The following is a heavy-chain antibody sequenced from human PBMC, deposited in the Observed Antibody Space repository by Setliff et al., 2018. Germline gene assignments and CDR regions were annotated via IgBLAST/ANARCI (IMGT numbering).Heavy chain of an antibody. V-gene: IGHV3-23*01. CDR3: AKDEGSGYSSSWEDYYGMDV. CDR1: GFTFSSYA. CDR2: ISGSGGST. Sequence: GGSLRLSCAASGFTFSSYAMSWVRQAPGKGLEWVSAISGSGGSTYYADSVKGRFTTSRDNSKNTLYLQMNSLRAEDTAVYYCAKDEGSGYSSSWEDYYGMDVWGQGTTVTVSS. D-gene: IGHD6-13*01. J-gene: IGHJ6*02.